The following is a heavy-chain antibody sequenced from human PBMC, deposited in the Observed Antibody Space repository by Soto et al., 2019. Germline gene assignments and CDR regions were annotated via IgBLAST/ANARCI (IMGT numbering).Heavy chain of an antibody. Sequence: SETLSLTCTVSGGSISSSSYYWGWIRQPPGKGLEWIGSIYYSGSTYYNPSLKSRVTISVDTSKNQFSLKLSSVTAADTAVYYCASQSYDFWSGYYPAYGMDVWGQGTTVTVSS. CDR3: ASQSYDFWSGYYPAYGMDV. J-gene: IGHJ6*02. V-gene: IGHV4-39*01. D-gene: IGHD3-3*01. CDR1: GGSISSSSYY. CDR2: IYYSGST.